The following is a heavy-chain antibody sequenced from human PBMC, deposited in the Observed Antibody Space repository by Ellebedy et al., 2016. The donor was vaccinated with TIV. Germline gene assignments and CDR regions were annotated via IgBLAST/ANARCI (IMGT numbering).Heavy chain of an antibody. CDR3: AKDGRLWSQKGYFDY. CDR1: GFTFRNYG. J-gene: IGHJ4*02. V-gene: IGHV3-30*18. Sequence: GGSLRLXXAASGFTFRNYGMHWVRQAPGKGLEWVAVRSYDETNEYYADSVKGRFTISRDNSKNTVYLQMNSLRAEDTAVYYCAKDGRLWSQKGYFDYWGQGALVTVSS. CDR2: RSYDETNE. D-gene: IGHD2-15*01.